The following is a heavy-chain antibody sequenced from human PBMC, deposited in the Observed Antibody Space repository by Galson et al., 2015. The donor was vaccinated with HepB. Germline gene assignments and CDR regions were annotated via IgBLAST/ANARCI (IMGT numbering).Heavy chain of an antibody. V-gene: IGHV1-69*10. CDR1: GGTFSSYA. CDR2: IIPILGIA. D-gene: IGHD4-23*01. J-gene: IGHJ4*02. CDR3: ARGVRVTDRATYYFDY. Sequence: SVKVPCKASGGTFSSYAISWVRQAPGQGLEWMGGIIPILGIANYAQKFQGRVTITADESTSTAYMELSSLRSEDTAVYYCARGVRVTDRATYYFDYWGQGTLVTVSS.